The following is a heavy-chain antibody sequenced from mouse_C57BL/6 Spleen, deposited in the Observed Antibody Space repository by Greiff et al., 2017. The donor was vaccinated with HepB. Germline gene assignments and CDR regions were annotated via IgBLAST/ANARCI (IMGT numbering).Heavy chain of an antibody. CDR3: ARDDYDGGIAY. V-gene: IGHV1-7*01. D-gene: IGHD2-4*01. CDR2: INPRSGYT. CDR1: GYTFTSYW. Sequence: VQLQQSGAELAKPGASVKLSCKASGYTFTSYWMHWVKQRPGQGLEWIGYINPRSGYTKYNQKFKDKATLTADKSSSTAYMQLSSLTSKDSAFYYCARDDYDGGIAYWGQGTLVTVSA. J-gene: IGHJ3*01.